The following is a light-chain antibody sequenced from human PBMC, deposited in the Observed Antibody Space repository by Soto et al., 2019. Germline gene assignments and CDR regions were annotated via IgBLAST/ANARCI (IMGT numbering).Light chain of an antibody. CDR1: QSVDTN. V-gene: IGKV3-15*01. Sequence: EVVMTQSPTTLSVSPGESATLSCRASQSVDTNVAWYQQKPGQAPRLVMFDASTRATGIPARFTGSGSGTEFTLTITTLQSEDFAVYHYQQYNNWPPWTFGQGTKV. CDR2: DAS. J-gene: IGKJ1*01. CDR3: QQYNNWPPWT.